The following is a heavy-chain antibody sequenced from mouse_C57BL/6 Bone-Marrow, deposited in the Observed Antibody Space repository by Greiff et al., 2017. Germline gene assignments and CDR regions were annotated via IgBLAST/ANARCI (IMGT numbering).Heavy chain of an antibody. J-gene: IGHJ4*01. CDR1: GFSLTSYG. CDR2: IWRGGST. Sequence: VQLVESGPGLVQPSQSLSITCTVSGFSLTSYGVHWVRQSPGKGLEWLGVIWRGGSTDYNAAFMSRLSITKDNSKSQVFFKMNSLQADDTAIYFCAKTGGLRRGYYAMDYWGQGTSVTVSS. V-gene: IGHV2-5*01. CDR3: AKTGGLRRGYYAMDY. D-gene: IGHD2-4*01.